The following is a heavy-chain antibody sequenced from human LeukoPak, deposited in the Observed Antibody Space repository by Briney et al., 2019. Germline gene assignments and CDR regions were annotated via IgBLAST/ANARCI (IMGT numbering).Heavy chain of an antibody. D-gene: IGHD5-18*01. CDR3: ARDRGWWIQLSY. Sequence: TGGSLRLSCAASGFTVSSNYMSWVRQAPGKGLEWVSVIYSGGSTYYADSVKGRFTISRDNSKNTLYLQMNSLRAEDTAVYYCARDRGWWIQLSYWGQGTLVTVSS. J-gene: IGHJ4*02. V-gene: IGHV3-66*01. CDR1: GFTVSSNY. CDR2: IYSGGST.